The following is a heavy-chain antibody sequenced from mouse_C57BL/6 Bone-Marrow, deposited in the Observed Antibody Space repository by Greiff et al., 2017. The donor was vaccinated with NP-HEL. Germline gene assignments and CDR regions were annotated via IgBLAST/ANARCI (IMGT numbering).Heavy chain of an antibody. V-gene: IGHV1-81*01. J-gene: IGHJ2*01. Sequence: QVQLQQSGAELARPGASVKLSCKASGYTFTSYGISWVKQRTGQGLEWIGEIYPRSGNTYYNEKFKGKATLTADKSSSTAYMELRSLTSEDSAVYFCARRKYYGSSDYWGQGTTLTVSS. CDR2: IYPRSGNT. CDR3: ARRKYYGSSDY. D-gene: IGHD1-1*01. CDR1: GYTFTSYG.